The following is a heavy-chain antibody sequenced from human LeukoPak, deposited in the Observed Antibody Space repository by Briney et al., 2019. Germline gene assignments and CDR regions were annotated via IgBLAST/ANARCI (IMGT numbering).Heavy chain of an antibody. CDR3: ARDRSGDYGYYFDY. CDR1: GFTFRSYS. V-gene: IGHV3-48*04. J-gene: IGHJ4*02. Sequence: GGSLRLFCAASGFTFRSYSMNWVRQAPGKGLEWVSSISSSSSTIYYADSVKGRFTTSRDNAKNSLYLQMNSLRAEDTAVYYCARDRSGDYGYYFDYWGQGTLVTVSS. D-gene: IGHD4-17*01. CDR2: ISSSSSTI.